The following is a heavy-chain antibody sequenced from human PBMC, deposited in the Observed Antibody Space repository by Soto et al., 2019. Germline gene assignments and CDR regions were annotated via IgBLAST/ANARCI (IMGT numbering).Heavy chain of an antibody. CDR1: GYTFTGYY. J-gene: IGHJ3*02. CDR2: TNPNSGGT. CDR3: ASRPYDGSGEYAFDI. D-gene: IGHD3-22*01. V-gene: IGHV1-2*04. Sequence: ASVKVSCKASGYTFTGYYMHWVRQAPGQGLEWMGWTNPNSGGTNYAQKFQGWVTMTRDTSISTAYMELSRLRSDDTAVYYCASRPYDGSGEYAFDIWGQGTMVTVSS.